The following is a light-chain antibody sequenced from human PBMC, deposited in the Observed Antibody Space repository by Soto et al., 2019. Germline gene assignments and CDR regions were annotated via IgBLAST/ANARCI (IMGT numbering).Light chain of an antibody. Sequence: LTQTSSVSASPGQSITISCTGTSSHIGGYDYVSWYQQRPGKAPKLMIYEVRYRPSGVSNRFSGSKSGNTASLTISGLQAEDEAVYYCCSYTRTSNHYFFGSGTKVTVL. V-gene: IGLV2-14*01. J-gene: IGLJ1*01. CDR3: CSYTRTSNHYF. CDR1: SSHIGGYDY. CDR2: EVR.